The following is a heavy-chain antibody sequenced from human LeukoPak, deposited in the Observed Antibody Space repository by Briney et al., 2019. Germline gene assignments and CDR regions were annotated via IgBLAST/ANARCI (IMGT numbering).Heavy chain of an antibody. CDR3: ARTSHPHGSSWLFDY. CDR1: GGSISSYY. J-gene: IGHJ4*02. CDR2: IYFSGGT. D-gene: IGHD6-13*01. V-gene: IGHV4-59*01. Sequence: SETLSLTCTVSGGSISSYYWSWIRQPPGRGLEWIGYIYFSGGTNYNPSLKSRVTISVDTSRNQFSLQLSSVTAADTAVYYCARTSHPHGSSWLFDYWGQGTLVTVSS.